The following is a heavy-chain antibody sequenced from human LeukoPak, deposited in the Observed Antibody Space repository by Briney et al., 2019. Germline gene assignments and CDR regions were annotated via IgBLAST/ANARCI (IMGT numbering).Heavy chain of an antibody. CDR3: ARGTEVPGGRSWDF. V-gene: IGHV4-4*07. J-gene: IGHJ4*02. Sequence: PSETLSLTCTVSGGSISSYYWTWIRQPAGKGLEWIGRIHTSGSTNHNPSLKSRVTMSVDTSNNQFSLKLSSVTAADTAVYSWARGTEVPGGRSWDFWGQGPLVTVSS. D-gene: IGHD2-8*02. CDR2: IHTSGST. CDR1: GGSISSYY.